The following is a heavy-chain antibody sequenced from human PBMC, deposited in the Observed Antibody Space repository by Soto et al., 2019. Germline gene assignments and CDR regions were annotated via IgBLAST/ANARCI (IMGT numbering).Heavy chain of an antibody. D-gene: IGHD6-13*01. CDR2: ISGSGTGT. V-gene: IGHV3-23*01. CDR1: EFPFSTYW. CDR3: AQGRSGAAGTWTY. Sequence: GGSLRLSCAASEFPFSTYWMSWVRQAPGKGLEWVSAISGSGTGTDYADSVKGRCTISRDNSKNTLYLQMNSLRAEDTAVYYCAQGRSGAAGTWTYWGQGTLVTVSS. J-gene: IGHJ4*02.